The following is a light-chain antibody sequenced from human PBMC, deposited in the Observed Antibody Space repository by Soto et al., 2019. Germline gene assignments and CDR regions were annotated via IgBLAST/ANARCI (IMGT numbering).Light chain of an antibody. CDR1: SSDVGSYNL. Sequence: QSALTQNASVSGSPGQSITISCTGTSSDVGSYNLVSWYQQHPGKAPKLMIYEGSKRPSGVSNRFSGSKSGNTASLTISGLQADDEADYYCCSYAGSSTLVFGVGTKLTVL. V-gene: IGLV2-23*01. CDR2: EGS. J-gene: IGLJ2*01. CDR3: CSYAGSSTLV.